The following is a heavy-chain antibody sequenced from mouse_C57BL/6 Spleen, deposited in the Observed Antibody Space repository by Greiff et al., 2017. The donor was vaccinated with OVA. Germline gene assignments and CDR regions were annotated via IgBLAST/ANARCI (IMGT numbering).Heavy chain of an antibody. CDR3: ARCDYYGSSSWAMDY. CDR1: GYTFTSYW. D-gene: IGHD1-1*01. CDR2: IDPSDSET. J-gene: IGHJ4*01. V-gene: IGHV1-52*01. Sequence: QVQLQQPGAELVRPGSSVKLSCKASGYTFTSYWMHWVKQRPIQGLEWIGNIDPSDSETHYNQKFKDKATLTVDKSSSTAYMQLSSLTSEDSAVYYCARCDYYGSSSWAMDYWGQGTSVTVSS.